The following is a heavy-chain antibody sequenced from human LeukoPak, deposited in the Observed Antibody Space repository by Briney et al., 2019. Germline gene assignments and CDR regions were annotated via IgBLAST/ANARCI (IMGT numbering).Heavy chain of an antibody. CDR3: ARDRHYYDSSAYYGY. D-gene: IGHD3-22*01. J-gene: IGHJ4*02. CDR2: IYSGGIT. V-gene: IGHV3-66*01. CDR1: GFTVRSNY. Sequence: PGGSLRLSCAASGFTVRSNYMSWVRQAPGKGLEWVSVIYSGGITYYADSVKGRVTMSRDDSKNTLFLQMNSLRAEDTAVYYCARDRHYYDSSAYYGYWGQGTLVTVSS.